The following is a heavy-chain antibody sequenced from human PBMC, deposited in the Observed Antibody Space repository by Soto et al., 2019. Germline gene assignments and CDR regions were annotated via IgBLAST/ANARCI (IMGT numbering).Heavy chain of an antibody. J-gene: IGHJ4*02. Sequence: SETLSLTCTVSGGSVSGASYYWSWIRQPPGKGLEWIGYIHYSGSTYYNPSLKSRVTMSVDTSKNQFSLKLNSVTAADTAVYYCATVPRYCSGTTCYLDSWGRGTLVTVSS. CDR1: GGSVSGASYY. D-gene: IGHD2-2*01. V-gene: IGHV4-61*01. CDR3: ATVPRYCSGTTCYLDS. CDR2: IHYSGST.